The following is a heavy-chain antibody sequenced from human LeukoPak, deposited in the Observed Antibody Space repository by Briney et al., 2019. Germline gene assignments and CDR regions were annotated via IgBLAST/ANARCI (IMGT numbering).Heavy chain of an antibody. CDR3: ARASTLAVAGNAFDV. CDR2: IWYDGSNK. J-gene: IGHJ3*01. CDR1: GFTFSSYG. D-gene: IGHD6-19*01. V-gene: IGHV3-33*01. Sequence: GGSLRLSCAASGFTFSSYGMHWVRQAPGKGLEWVAVIWYDGSNKYYADSVKGRFTISRDNSKNTLYLQMNSLRAEDTAVYYCARASTLAVAGNAFDVWGQGTMVTVSS.